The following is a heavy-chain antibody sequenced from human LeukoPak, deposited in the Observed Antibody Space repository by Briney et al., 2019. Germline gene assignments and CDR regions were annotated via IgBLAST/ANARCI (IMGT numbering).Heavy chain of an antibody. CDR1: GFTFSSYA. D-gene: IGHD4-11*01. V-gene: IGHV3-23*01. CDR3: AKGPYSNYVFYFDY. J-gene: IGHJ4*02. Sequence: GGSLRLSYAASGFTFSSYAMSWVRQAPGKGLEWVSAISGSGGSTYYADSVKGRFTISRDNPKNTLYLQMNSLRAEDTAVYYCAKGPYSNYVFYFDYWGQGTLVTVSS. CDR2: ISGSGGST.